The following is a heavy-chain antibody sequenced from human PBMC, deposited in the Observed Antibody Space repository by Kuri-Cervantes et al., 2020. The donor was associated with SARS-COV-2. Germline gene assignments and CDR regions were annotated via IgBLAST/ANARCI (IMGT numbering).Heavy chain of an antibody. V-gene: IGHV1-24*01. Sequence: ASVKVSCKVSGYTLTELSMHWVRQAPGKGLEWMGGFDPEDGETVYAQKFQGRVTMTEDESTSTAYMELSSLRSEDTAVYYCANWPPYGDYAEYAFDIWGQGTMVTV. CDR3: ANWPPYGDYAEYAFDI. CDR1: GYTLTELS. J-gene: IGHJ3*02. CDR2: FDPEDGET. D-gene: IGHD4-17*01.